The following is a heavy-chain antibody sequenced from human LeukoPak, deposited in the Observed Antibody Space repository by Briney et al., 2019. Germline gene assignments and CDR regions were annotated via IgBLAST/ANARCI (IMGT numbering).Heavy chain of an antibody. Sequence: PGGSLRLSCAASGFTVSSNYMSWVRQAPGKGLEWVSSISSSGSYIYYADSVKGRFTISRDNAKNSLYLQMNSLRAEDMAVYYCARGLRGAWGDWFDPWGQGTLVTVSS. D-gene: IGHD3-10*01. CDR2: ISSSGSYI. V-gene: IGHV3-21*01. CDR3: ARGLRGAWGDWFDP. CDR1: GFTVSSNY. J-gene: IGHJ5*02.